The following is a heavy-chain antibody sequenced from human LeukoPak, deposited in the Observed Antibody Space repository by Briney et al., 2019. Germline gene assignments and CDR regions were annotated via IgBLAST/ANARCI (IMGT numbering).Heavy chain of an antibody. Sequence: PGGSLRLSCAASGFTFSSYWMSWVRQAPGKGLEWVANIKQDGSEKYYVDSVKGRFTISRDNAKNSLYLQMNSLRAEDTAVYYCARDREYSSGWPNYYYYYYMDVWGKGTTVTVSS. CDR3: ARDREYSSGWPNYYYYYYMDV. CDR1: GFTFSSYW. J-gene: IGHJ6*03. CDR2: IKQDGSEK. V-gene: IGHV3-7*01. D-gene: IGHD6-19*01.